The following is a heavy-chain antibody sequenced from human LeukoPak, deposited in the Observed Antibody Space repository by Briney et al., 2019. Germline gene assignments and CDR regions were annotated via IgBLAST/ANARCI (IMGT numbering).Heavy chain of an antibody. CDR2: IHYSGST. CDR3: ARDYGDYVGAFDI. D-gene: IGHD4-17*01. V-gene: IGHV4-59*12. Sequence: SETLSLTCTVSGGSISSYYWNWIRQPLGKGLEWIGLIHYSGSTNYNPSLKSRFTMSVDTSKNQFSLKLSSVTAADMAVYYCARDYGDYVGAFDIWGQGTMVTVSS. CDR1: GGSISSYY. J-gene: IGHJ3*02.